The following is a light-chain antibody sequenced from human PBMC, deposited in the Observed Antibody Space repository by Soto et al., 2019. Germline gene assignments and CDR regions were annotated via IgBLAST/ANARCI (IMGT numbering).Light chain of an antibody. J-gene: IGKJ1*01. V-gene: IGKV3-15*01. CDR2: GAS. CDR1: QSVNAN. Sequence: EVVMTQSPATLSVSPGERATLSCRASQSVNANLAWYQQKPGQAPRLLIHGASNRATGIPARFSGSGFGTAFIIPISSPQDEDFAVYYCQQYNTWLWTFGQGTKVEI. CDR3: QQYNTWLWT.